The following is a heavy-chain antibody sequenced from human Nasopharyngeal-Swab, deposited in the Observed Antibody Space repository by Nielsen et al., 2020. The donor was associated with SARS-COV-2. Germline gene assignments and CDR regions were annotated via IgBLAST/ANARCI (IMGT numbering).Heavy chain of an antibody. Sequence: GESLKISCAASGFGLSSYWMHWVRQAPGKGLSWVSRINPDGNTINYADSVKGRFTISRDTAKNTLYLQMSSLRVEDTAVYYCTRDTFGPTDSWGQGTLVTVSS. CDR2: INPDGNTI. D-gene: IGHD2/OR15-2a*01. CDR1: GFGLSSYW. CDR3: TRDTFGPTDS. J-gene: IGHJ4*02. V-gene: IGHV3-74*01.